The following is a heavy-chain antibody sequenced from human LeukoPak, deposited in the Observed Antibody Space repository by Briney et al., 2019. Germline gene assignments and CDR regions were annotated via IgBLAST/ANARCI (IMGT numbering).Heavy chain of an antibody. Sequence: ASVKVSCKASGGTFSSYAISWVRQAPGQGLEWMGGIIPIFGTANYAQKFQGRVTITTDESTSTAYMELSSLRSDDTAVYYCARARGYGDYVDYWGQGTLVTVSS. CDR3: ARARGYGDYVDY. J-gene: IGHJ4*02. CDR1: GGTFSSYA. CDR2: IIPIFGTA. V-gene: IGHV1-69*05. D-gene: IGHD4-17*01.